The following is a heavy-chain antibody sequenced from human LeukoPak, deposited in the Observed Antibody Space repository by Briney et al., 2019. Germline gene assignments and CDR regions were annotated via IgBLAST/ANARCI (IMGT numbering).Heavy chain of an antibody. V-gene: IGHV3-30-3*01. Sequence: GGSLRLSCAASGFTFSSYAMHWVRQAPGKGLEWVAVISYDGSNKYYADSVEGRFTISRDNSKNTLYLQMNSLRAEDTAVYYCARDGASGDYYDSSGYPYYFDYWGQGTLVTVSS. CDR1: GFTFSSYA. CDR3: ARDGASGDYYDSSGYPYYFDY. D-gene: IGHD3-22*01. CDR2: ISYDGSNK. J-gene: IGHJ4*02.